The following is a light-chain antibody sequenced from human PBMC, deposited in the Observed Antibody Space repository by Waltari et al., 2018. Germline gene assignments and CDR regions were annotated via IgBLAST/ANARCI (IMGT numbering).Light chain of an antibody. J-gene: IGKJ5*01. CDR1: RGIKNY. Sequence: DVQMTQSPSSLSASVGDRVTITCRASRGIKNYLAWFLQKPGEAPKSLIYDASRLQSGVPSRFSGSGSGTDFTLTISSLQPEDFGNYYCQQYSSNPITFGQGSRLEIK. CDR2: DAS. V-gene: IGKV1-16*01. CDR3: QQYSSNPIT.